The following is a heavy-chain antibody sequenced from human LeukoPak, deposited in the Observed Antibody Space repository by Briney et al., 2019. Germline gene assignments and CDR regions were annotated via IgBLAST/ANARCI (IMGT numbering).Heavy chain of an antibody. CDR3: ARESSGWYFDY. J-gene: IGHJ4*02. CDR1: GFTFSSYW. D-gene: IGHD6-19*01. V-gene: IGHV3-7*01. CDR2: TKQDGSEK. Sequence: GGSLRLSPAASGFTFSSYWMSWVRQAPGKGLEWVANTKQDGSEKYYVDSVKGRFTISRDNGKNSLYLQMNSLRAEDTAVYYCARESSGWYFDYWAREPWSPSPQ.